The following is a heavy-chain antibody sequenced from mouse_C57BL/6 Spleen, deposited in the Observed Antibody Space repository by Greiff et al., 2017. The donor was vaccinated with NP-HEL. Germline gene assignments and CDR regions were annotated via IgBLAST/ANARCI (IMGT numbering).Heavy chain of an antibody. Sequence: VQLQQSGAELARPGASVKMSCKASGYTFTSYTMHWVKQRPGQGLEWIGYINPSSGYTKYNQKFKDKATLTADKSSSTAYMQLSSLPSEDSAVYYCARGLTTAGGYFDVWGTRTTVTVSS. CDR2: INPSSGYT. V-gene: IGHV1-4*01. CDR1: GYTFTSYT. CDR3: ARGLTTAGGYFDV. D-gene: IGHD1-1*01. J-gene: IGHJ1*03.